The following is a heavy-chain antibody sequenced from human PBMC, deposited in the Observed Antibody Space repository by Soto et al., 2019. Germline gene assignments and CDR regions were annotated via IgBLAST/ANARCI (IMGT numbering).Heavy chain of an antibody. V-gene: IGHV3-33*01. J-gene: IGHJ6*02. CDR1: GFTFSSYG. D-gene: IGHD6-19*01. CDR3: AREQWLAYYYYYGMDV. Sequence: QVQLVESGGGVVQPGRSLRLSCAASGFTFSSYGMHWVRQAPGKGLEWVAVIWYDGSNKYYADSVKGRFTISRDNSNNTLYLQMNSLRAEDTAVYYCAREQWLAYYYYYGMDVWGQGTTVTVSS. CDR2: IWYDGSNK.